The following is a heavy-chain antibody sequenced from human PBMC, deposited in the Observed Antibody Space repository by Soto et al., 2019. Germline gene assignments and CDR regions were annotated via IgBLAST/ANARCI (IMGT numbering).Heavy chain of an antibody. V-gene: IGHV3-23*01. Sequence: GGSLRLSCAASGFTFSSYAMSWVRQAPGKGLEWVSAISGSGGSTYYADSVKGRFTISRDNSKNTLYLQMNSLRAEDTAVYYCAKDGDGYSSGWFSFDYWGQGTLVTVSS. D-gene: IGHD6-19*01. CDR1: GFTFSSYA. CDR3: AKDGDGYSSGWFSFDY. CDR2: ISGSGGST. J-gene: IGHJ4*02.